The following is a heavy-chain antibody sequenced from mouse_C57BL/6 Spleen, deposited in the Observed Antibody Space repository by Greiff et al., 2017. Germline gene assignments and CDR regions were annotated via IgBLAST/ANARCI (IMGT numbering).Heavy chain of an antibody. CDR3: ARQDGYYGYWYFDV. J-gene: IGHJ1*03. CDR1: GFTFSDYG. D-gene: IGHD2-3*01. CDR2: ISSGSSTI. Sequence: EVKLVESGGGLVKPGGSLKLSCAASGFTFSDYGMHWVRQAPEKGLEWVAYISSGSSTIYYADTVKGRFTISRDNAKNTLFLQMTSLRSEDTAMYYCARQDGYYGYWYFDVWGTGTTVTVSS. V-gene: IGHV5-17*01.